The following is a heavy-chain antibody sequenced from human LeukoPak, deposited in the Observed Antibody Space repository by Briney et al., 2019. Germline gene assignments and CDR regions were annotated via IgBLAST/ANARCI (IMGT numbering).Heavy chain of an antibody. CDR1: GFTFSSYA. CDR3: AKVVAAAGGYYFDY. CDR2: ISDNGGST. Sequence: GGSLRLSCAASGFTFSSYAMSWVRQAPGTGLEWVSAISDNGGSTYYADSVKGRFTISRDNSKNTLYLQMNSLRAEDTAVYYCAKVVAAAGGYYFDYWGQGTLVTVSS. V-gene: IGHV3-23*01. D-gene: IGHD6-13*01. J-gene: IGHJ4*02.